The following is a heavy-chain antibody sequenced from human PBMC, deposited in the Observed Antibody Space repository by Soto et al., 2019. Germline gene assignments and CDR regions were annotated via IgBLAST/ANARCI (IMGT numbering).Heavy chain of an antibody. CDR2: ISSSSSYI. J-gene: IGHJ6*02. D-gene: IGHD1-1*01. CDR1: GFTFSSYS. V-gene: IGHV3-21*01. Sequence: SLRLSFSASGFTFSSYSMNWVRQAPGRGLEWVSSISSSSSYIYYADSVKGRFTISRDNAKNSLYLQMNSLRAEDTAVYYCAREGDNWNDEYYYGMDVWGQGTTVAVSS. CDR3: AREGDNWNDEYYYGMDV.